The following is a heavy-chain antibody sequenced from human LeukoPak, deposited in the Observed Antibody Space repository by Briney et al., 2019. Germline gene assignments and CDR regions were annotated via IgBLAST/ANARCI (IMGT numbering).Heavy chain of an antibody. D-gene: IGHD1-1*01. Sequence: GSLRLSCAASGFTFSGYWMSWVRQAPGKGLEWVANIKQDGSEKYYVDSVKGRFTISRDNAKNSLYLQMNSLRAEDTAVYYCASGMTTFHYWGQGTLVTVSS. CDR2: IKQDGSEK. CDR3: ASGMTTFHY. V-gene: IGHV3-7*03. CDR1: GFTFSGYW. J-gene: IGHJ4*02.